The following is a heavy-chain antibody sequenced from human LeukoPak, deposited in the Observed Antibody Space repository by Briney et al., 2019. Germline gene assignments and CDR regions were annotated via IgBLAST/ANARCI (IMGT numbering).Heavy chain of an antibody. V-gene: IGHV3-23*01. Sequence: PGGSLRLPCAASGFTFSSYAMSWVPQAPGKALEWVSAISGSGGSTYYADSVKGRFTISRHNSKNTLYLQMNSLRGEDTAVYYCAKGDVDIVATGVDYWGQGTLVTVSS. CDR1: GFTFSSYA. CDR2: ISGSGGST. J-gene: IGHJ4*02. CDR3: AKGDVDIVATGVDY. D-gene: IGHD5-12*01.